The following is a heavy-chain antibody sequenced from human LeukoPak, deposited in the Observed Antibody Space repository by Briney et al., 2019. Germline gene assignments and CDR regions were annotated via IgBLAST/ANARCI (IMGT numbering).Heavy chain of an antibody. D-gene: IGHD3-22*01. Sequence: PGGSLRLSCAASVFTFSSYWMHWVRQAPGKGLVWVSRINSDGSSTSYADSVKGRFTISRDNAKDTLYLQMNSLRAEDTAVYYCARDSYYYDSSGYNRFDYWGQGTLVTVSS. J-gene: IGHJ4*02. V-gene: IGHV3-74*01. CDR3: ARDSYYYDSSGYNRFDY. CDR2: INSDGSST. CDR1: VFTFSSYW.